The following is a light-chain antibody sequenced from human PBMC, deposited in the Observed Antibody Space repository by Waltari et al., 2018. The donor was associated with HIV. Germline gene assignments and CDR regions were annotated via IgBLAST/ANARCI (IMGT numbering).Light chain of an antibody. J-gene: IGKJ1*01. CDR2: AAS. V-gene: IGKV1-8*01. CDR1: QGISSY. CDR3: QQYYSYPWT. Sequence: IRMTQSPSSFSASTGDRVTITCRASQGISSYLAWYQQKPGKAPKLLIYAASTLQSGVPSRFSGSGSGTDFTLTISCLQSEDFATYYCQQYYSYPWTFGQGTKVEIK.